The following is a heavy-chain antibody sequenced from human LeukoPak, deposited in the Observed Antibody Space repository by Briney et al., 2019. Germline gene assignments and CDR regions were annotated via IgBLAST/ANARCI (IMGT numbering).Heavy chain of an antibody. CDR2: ISGSGGSA. V-gene: IGHV3-23*01. J-gene: IGHJ6*03. CDR3: AKGAVPAATRDYYYYYYMDV. Sequence: PGGSLRLSCAASGFTFSSYAMSWVRQAPGKGLEWVSAISGSGGSAYYADSVKGRFTISRDNSKNTLYLQMNSLRAEDTAVYYCAKGAVPAATRDYYYYYYMDVWGKGTTVTVSS. D-gene: IGHD2-2*01. CDR1: GFTFSSYA.